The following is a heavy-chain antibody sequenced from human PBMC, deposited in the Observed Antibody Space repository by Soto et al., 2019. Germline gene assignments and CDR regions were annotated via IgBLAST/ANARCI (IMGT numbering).Heavy chain of an antibody. CDR2: IGTAGDT. CDR1: GFTFSSYD. CDR3: ARGPVTSGWELDT. J-gene: IGHJ5*02. D-gene: IGHD6-19*01. Sequence: GGSLRLSCAASGFTFSSYDMYWVRQATGKGLDWVSAIGTAGDTYYPGSVKGRFTISRDTAKNSLYLQMNSLRAGDTAVYYCARGPVTSGWELDTWGQGTLVTVSS. V-gene: IGHV3-13*01.